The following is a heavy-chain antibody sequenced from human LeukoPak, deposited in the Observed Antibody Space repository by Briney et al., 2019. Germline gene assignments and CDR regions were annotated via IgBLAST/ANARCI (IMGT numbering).Heavy chain of an antibody. CDR1: GFTFSSHW. CDR3: VRGGIASALDI. D-gene: IGHD6-13*01. CDR2: INSDGSSI. J-gene: IGHJ3*02. V-gene: IGHV3-74*01. Sequence: GGSLRLSCAASGFTFSSHWMHWVRQAPGKGLVWVSRINSDGSSISYADSVKGRFTISRDNAKNTLYLQMNSLRAEDTAVYYCVRGGIASALDIWGQGTMVTVSS.